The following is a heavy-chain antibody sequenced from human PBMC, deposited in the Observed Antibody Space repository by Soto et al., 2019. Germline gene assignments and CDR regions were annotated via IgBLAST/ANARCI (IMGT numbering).Heavy chain of an antibody. Sequence: EVQLVESGGGLVQPGGSLRLSCEASGFTFSPFWRSWVRQGQGKGLEWVSRINSDGTITPYADSVKGRCTISRDNAKNTLYLQMHSLRAEDTALYFCVRDRGYPDSFDVWGRGTMVTVSS. CDR2: INSDGTIT. CDR3: VRDRGYPDSFDV. J-gene: IGHJ3*01. CDR1: GFTFSPFW. V-gene: IGHV3-74*01. D-gene: IGHD1-1*01.